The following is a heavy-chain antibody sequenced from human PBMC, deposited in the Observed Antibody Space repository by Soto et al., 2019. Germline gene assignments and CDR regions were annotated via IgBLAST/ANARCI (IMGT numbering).Heavy chain of an antibody. CDR1: GVSTSNHY. D-gene: IGHD2-2*01. J-gene: IGHJ4*02. Sequence: QVQLQESGPGLVKPSETLSLTCSVSGVSTSNHYWTWIRKPPGQGPEWIGCIYYRGTTNYNASLNSRITISIDTSKNLFSLRLTSVTTADTAVYYCARGGGSPYHDHEFDYWGQGILVTVSS. V-gene: IGHV4-59*11. CDR2: IYYRGTT. CDR3: ARGGGSPYHDHEFDY.